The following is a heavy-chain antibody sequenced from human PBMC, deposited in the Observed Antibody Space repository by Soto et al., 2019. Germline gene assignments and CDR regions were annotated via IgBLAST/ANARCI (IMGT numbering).Heavy chain of an antibody. CDR1: GYSFTSYW. CDR2: IYPGDSDT. V-gene: IGHV5-51*01. D-gene: IGHD3-10*01. CDR3: ARHRSSMVRGVKDDYYYMDV. J-gene: IGHJ6*03. Sequence: GESLKISCKGSGYSFTSYWIGWVRQMPGKGLEWMGIIYPGDSDTRYSPSFQGQVTISADKSISTAYLQWSSLKASDTAMYYCARHRSSMVRGVKDDYYYMDVWGKGTTVTVSS.